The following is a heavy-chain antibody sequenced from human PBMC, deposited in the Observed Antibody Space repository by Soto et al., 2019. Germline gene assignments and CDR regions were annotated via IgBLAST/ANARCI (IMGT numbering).Heavy chain of an antibody. CDR1: GGSISSSSYY. CDR3: ARHALDYSRFDY. Sequence: SETLSLTCTVSGGSISSSSYYWGWIRQPPGKGLEWIGSIYYSGSTYYNPSLKSRVTISVDTSKNQFSLKLSSVTAADTAVYYCARHALDYSRFDYWGQGTLVTVSS. J-gene: IGHJ4*02. V-gene: IGHV4-39*01. D-gene: IGHD4-17*01. CDR2: IYYSGST.